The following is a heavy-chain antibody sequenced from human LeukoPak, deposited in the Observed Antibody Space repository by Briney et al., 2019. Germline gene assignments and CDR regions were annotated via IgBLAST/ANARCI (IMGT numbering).Heavy chain of an antibody. V-gene: IGHV3-21*01. CDR1: GFTFSSYS. CDR3: ARGIGMVRGANNWFDP. D-gene: IGHD3-10*01. Sequence: PGGSLRLSCAASGFTFSSYSMNWVRKAPGKGLEWVSSISSSSNYIDYADSMKGRLTITRDNAKNSLYLQMNSLRAEDTAVYYCARGIGMVRGANNWFDPWGQGTLVTVSS. CDR2: ISSSSNYI. J-gene: IGHJ5*02.